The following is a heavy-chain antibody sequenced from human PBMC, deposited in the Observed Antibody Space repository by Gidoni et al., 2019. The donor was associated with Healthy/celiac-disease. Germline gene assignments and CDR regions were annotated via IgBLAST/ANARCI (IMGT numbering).Heavy chain of an antibody. CDR3: AKDRGGDCSSTSCHLLSYYFDY. Sequence: QVQLVESGGGVVQPGRSLRLSCAASGFTFSSYGMHWVRQAPGKGLEWVAVISYDGSNKYYADSVKGRFTISRDNSKNTLYLQMNSLRAEDTAVYYCAKDRGGDCSSTSCHLLSYYFDYWGQGTLVTVSS. V-gene: IGHV3-30*18. CDR1: GFTFSSYG. J-gene: IGHJ4*02. CDR2: ISYDGSNK. D-gene: IGHD2-2*01.